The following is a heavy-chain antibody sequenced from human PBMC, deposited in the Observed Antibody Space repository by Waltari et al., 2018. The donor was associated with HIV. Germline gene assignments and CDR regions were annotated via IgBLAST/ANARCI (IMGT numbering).Heavy chain of an antibody. Sequence: EMQLLESGGGLVQPGGSLRLSCAASGFTFSSYAMSWVRQAPGKGLEWVSAISGSGGSTYYADSVKGRFTISRDNSKNTLYLQMNSLRAEDTAVYYCAKDGYSNYKAEYFQHWGQGTLVTVSS. CDR2: ISGSGGST. J-gene: IGHJ1*01. D-gene: IGHD4-4*01. CDR1: GFTFSSYA. V-gene: IGHV3-23*01. CDR3: AKDGYSNYKAEYFQH.